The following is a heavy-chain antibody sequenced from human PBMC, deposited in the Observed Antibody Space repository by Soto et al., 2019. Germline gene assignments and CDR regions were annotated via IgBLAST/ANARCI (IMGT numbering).Heavy chain of an antibody. V-gene: IGHV4-39*01. Sequence: SETLSLTCTVSGGSISSSSYYWGWIRQPPGKGLEWIGSIYYSGSTYYNPSLKSRVTISVDTSKNQFSLKLSSVTAADTAVYYCARQFQGLGVPAAMFVYFDYWGQGTLVTVSS. CDR1: GGSISSSSYY. J-gene: IGHJ4*02. CDR3: ARQFQGLGVPAAMFVYFDY. CDR2: IYYSGST. D-gene: IGHD2-2*01.